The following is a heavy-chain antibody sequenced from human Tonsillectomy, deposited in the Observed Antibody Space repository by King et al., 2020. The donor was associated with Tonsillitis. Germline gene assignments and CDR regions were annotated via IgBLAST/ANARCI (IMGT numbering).Heavy chain of an antibody. CDR2: VYYTGST. CDR1: GGSISSYY. D-gene: IGHD3-10*01. J-gene: IGHJ5*02. CDR3: VRAVGQVFASGTSMDYGFDP. Sequence: VQLQESGPGLVKPSETLSLSCTVSGGSISSYYWSWIRQPPGQRLEWIGYVYYTGSTNSNPSLKSRVSMSVDTSKNQFSLKLTSVTSADTAVYYCVRAVGQVFASGTSMDYGFDPWGQGTLVTVSS. V-gene: IGHV4-59*01.